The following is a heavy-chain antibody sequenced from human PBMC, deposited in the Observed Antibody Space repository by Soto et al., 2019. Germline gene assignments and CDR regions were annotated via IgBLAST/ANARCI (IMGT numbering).Heavy chain of an antibody. V-gene: IGHV4-59*01. D-gene: IGHD3-16*02. Sequence: QVQLQESGPGLVKPSGTLSLTCTVSGGSLTNYFWRWLRQPPGKGLEWLGYITYTGSTNYKSSLRSRVPMSLDTSKNQFSLKLRSVTAADTAVYFCARDWPPYESVWGSYRYDWFDPWGQGTLVTVSS. CDR1: GGSLTNYF. J-gene: IGHJ5*02. CDR3: ARDWPPYESVWGSYRYDWFDP. CDR2: ITYTGST.